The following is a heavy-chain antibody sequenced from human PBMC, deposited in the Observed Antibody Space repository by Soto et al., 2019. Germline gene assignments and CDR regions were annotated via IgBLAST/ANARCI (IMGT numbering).Heavy chain of an antibody. Sequence: VGSLRLSCAASGFTFSSYWMSWVRQAPGKGLEWVANIKQDGSEKYYVDSVKGRFTISRDNAKNSLYLQMNSLRAEDTAVYYCARVTIFGVVDYWGQGTLVTVSS. D-gene: IGHD3-3*01. CDR2: IKQDGSEK. J-gene: IGHJ4*02. CDR1: GFTFSSYW. CDR3: ARVTIFGVVDY. V-gene: IGHV3-7*03.